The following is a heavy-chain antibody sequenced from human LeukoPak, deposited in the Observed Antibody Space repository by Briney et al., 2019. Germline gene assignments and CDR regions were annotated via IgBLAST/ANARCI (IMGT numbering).Heavy chain of an antibody. CDR1: GYTFTGYY. D-gene: IGHD6-19*01. V-gene: IGHV1-18*04. Sequence: ASVKVSRKASGYTFTGYYMYWVRQAPGQGLEWMGWISVYNGNTNYAQKFQGRITMTTDTSTSTAYMELRSLRSDDTAVYYCARDLKMGYSSGSYSWGTGSSNDYWGQGTLVTVSS. CDR3: ARDLKMGYSSGSYSWGTGSSNDY. CDR2: ISVYNGNT. J-gene: IGHJ4*02.